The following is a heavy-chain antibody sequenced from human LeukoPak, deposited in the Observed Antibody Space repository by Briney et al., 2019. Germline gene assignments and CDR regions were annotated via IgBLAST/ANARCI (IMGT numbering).Heavy chain of an antibody. CDR2: ISGSGGIM. CDR3: AREYPDNGDGWGY. V-gene: IGHV3-48*03. J-gene: IGHJ4*02. D-gene: IGHD1-1*01. CDR1: GFTFSNYE. Sequence: GGSLRLSCAASGFTFSNYETNRVRQAPGKGLEWISYISGSGGIMFYADSVKGRFTISRDNAKNSVYLQMSSLKAEDTAVYYCAREYPDNGDGWGYWGQGTLVTVSS.